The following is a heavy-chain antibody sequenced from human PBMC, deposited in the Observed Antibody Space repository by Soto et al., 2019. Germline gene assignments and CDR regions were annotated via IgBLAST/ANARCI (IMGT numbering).Heavy chain of an antibody. J-gene: IGHJ4*02. V-gene: IGHV3-53*01. Sequence: GGSLRLSCAASGFNVSTNYMTWVRQAPGKGLEWVSLIYSGGTTYYADSVKGRFIISRDNFKNTLYLQVSNLRAEDTAVYYCARGSGSLYYFHYWGQGTLVTVSS. CDR1: GFNVSTNY. D-gene: IGHD1-26*01. CDR2: IYSGGTT. CDR3: ARGSGSLYYFHY.